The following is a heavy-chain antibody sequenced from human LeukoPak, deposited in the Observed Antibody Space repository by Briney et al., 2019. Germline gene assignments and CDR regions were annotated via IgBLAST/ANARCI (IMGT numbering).Heavy chain of an antibody. D-gene: IGHD3-3*01. Sequence: GGSLRLSCAASGFTFSSYSMNWVRQAPGKGLDWVSSISSSSSYIYYADSVKGRFTISRDNAKNSLYLQMNSLRAEDTAVYYCARALRIGFDYWGQGTLVTVSS. V-gene: IGHV3-21*01. J-gene: IGHJ4*02. CDR1: GFTFSSYS. CDR3: ARALRIGFDY. CDR2: ISSSSSYI.